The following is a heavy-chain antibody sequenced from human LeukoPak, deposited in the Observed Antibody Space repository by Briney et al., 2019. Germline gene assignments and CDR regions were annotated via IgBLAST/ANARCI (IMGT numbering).Heavy chain of an antibody. CDR2: ISWNSGSI. CDR1: GFTFDDYA. V-gene: IGHV3-9*01. Sequence: PGGSLRLSCAASGFTFDDYAMHWVRQAPGKGLEWVSGISWNSGSIGYADSVKGRFTISGDNAKNSLYLQMNSLRAEDTVLYYCAKKAAASGFDYWGQGTLVTVSS. J-gene: IGHJ4*02. D-gene: IGHD2-2*01. CDR3: AKKAAASGFDY.